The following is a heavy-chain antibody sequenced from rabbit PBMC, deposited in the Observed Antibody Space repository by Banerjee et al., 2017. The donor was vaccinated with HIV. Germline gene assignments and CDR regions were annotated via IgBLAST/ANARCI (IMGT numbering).Heavy chain of an antibody. CDR1: GFSFSNKYV. D-gene: IGHD1-1*01. CDR2: INTSTGNT. V-gene: IGHV1S45*01. J-gene: IGHJ6*01. CDR3: GIASSGWNFGL. Sequence: QQQLEESGGGLVKPEGSLTLSCTASGFSFSNKYVMCWVRQAPGKGLEWIACINTSTGNTVYASWAKGRFTISKTSWTTVTLQMTSLTGADTATYFCGIASSGWNFGLWGPGTLVTVS.